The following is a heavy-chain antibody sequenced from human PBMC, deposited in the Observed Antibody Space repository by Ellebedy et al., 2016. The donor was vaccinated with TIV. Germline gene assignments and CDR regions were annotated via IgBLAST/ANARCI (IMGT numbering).Heavy chain of an antibody. CDR3: ARKLVRVSWFDP. CDR2: MNPNSGNT. Sequence: ASVKVSCXASGYTFTSYDINWVRQATGQGLEWMGWMNPNSGNTGYAQKFQGRVTMTRNTSISTAYMELSSLRSEDTAVYYCARKLVRVSWFDPWGQGTLVTVSS. CDR1: GYTFTSYD. J-gene: IGHJ5*02. D-gene: IGHD6-13*01. V-gene: IGHV1-8*01.